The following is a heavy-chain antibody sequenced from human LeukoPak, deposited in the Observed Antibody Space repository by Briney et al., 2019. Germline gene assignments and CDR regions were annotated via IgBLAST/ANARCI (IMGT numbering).Heavy chain of an antibody. V-gene: IGHV3-30*18. J-gene: IGHJ4*02. CDR3: AKWVQDDSSGWYYFYY. CDR2: ISYDGSNK. CDR1: GVTFSSYS. Sequence: GGSLRLSCAASGVTFSSYSMHWVRQAPGKGLEWVAVISYDGSNKYYADSVKGRFTTSKDNSKNTLYLQMNSLRDEDTAVYYCAKWVQDDSSGWYYFYYWGQGTLVTVSS. D-gene: IGHD3-22*01.